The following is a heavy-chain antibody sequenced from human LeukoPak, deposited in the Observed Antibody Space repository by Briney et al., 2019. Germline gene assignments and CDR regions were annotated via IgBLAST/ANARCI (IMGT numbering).Heavy chain of an antibody. V-gene: IGHV1-2*02. Sequence: ASVKVSCKASGYTFTGYYMHWVRQAPGQGLEWMGWINPYSGGTNYEQKFQGRVTMTRDTSISTAYMEVSRVRSDDTAMYYCARGSSTRVYYYYYTDVWGKGTTVTVSS. CDR1: GYTFTGYY. CDR3: ARGSSTRVYYYYYTDV. CDR2: INPYSGGT. D-gene: IGHD6-6*01. J-gene: IGHJ6*03.